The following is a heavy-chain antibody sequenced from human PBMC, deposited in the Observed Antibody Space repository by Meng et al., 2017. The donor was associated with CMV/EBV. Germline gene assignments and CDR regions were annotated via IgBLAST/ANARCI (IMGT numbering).Heavy chain of an antibody. J-gene: IGHJ5*02. Sequence: HASGPHLAQPPDPLSRPCRGPGGSISSSYWSWIRQPAGKGLEWIGRIYTSGSTNYNPSLKSRVTMSVDTSKNQFSLKLSSVTAADTAVYYCAREIVVVPAAIDNWFDPWGQGTLVTVSS. CDR1: GGSISSSY. CDR2: IYTSGST. D-gene: IGHD2-2*02. V-gene: IGHV4-4*07. CDR3: AREIVVVPAAIDNWFDP.